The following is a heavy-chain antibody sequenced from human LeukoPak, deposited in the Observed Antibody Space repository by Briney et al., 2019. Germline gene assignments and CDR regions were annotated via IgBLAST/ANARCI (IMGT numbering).Heavy chain of an antibody. J-gene: IGHJ4*02. V-gene: IGHV3-23*01. Sequence: GGSLRLSCAASGFTFSSYAMSWVRQAPGKGLEWVSAISGSGGSTYYADSVKGRFTISRDNSKNTLYLQMNSLRAEDTAVYYCAIAGDSSGFYYDYFDYWGEGTLVTVSS. CDR3: AIAGDSSGFYYDYFDY. CDR2: ISGSGGST. CDR1: GFTFSSYA. D-gene: IGHD3-22*01.